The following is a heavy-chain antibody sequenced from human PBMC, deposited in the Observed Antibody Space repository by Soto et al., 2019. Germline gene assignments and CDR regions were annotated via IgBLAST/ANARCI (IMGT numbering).Heavy chain of an antibody. CDR1: GGSISSYY. CDR3: ARGGVATIPHDY. D-gene: IGHD5-12*01. J-gene: IGHJ4*02. Sequence: PSETLSLTCTVSGGSISSYYWRWIRQPPGKGLEWIGYIYYSGSTNYNPSLKSRVTISVDTSKNQFSLKLSSVTAADTAVYYCARGGVATIPHDYWGQGTLVTVS. CDR2: IYYSGST. V-gene: IGHV4-59*01.